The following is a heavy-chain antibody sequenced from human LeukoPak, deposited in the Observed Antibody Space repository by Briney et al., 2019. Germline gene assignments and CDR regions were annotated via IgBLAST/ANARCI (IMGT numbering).Heavy chain of an antibody. CDR3: ASGNYGDYVPGWDY. CDR2: IYYSGST. Sequence: SESLTLTCTASGGSFSSYDRSWIRQPPGKGLEWIGYIYYSGSTNYNPSLKSRVTISVDTSKNQSSLKLSSVTAADTAVYYCASGNYGDYVPGWDYWGQGTLVTVSS. V-gene: IGHV4-59*08. D-gene: IGHD4-17*01. J-gene: IGHJ4*02. CDR1: GGSFSSYD.